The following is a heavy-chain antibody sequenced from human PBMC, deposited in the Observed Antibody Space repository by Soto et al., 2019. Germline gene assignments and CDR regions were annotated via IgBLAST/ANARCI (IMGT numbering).Heavy chain of an antibody. CDR3: AKDFSAAEPYDYYYYYGMDV. CDR1: GFTFSSYA. Sequence: GGSLRLSCAASGFTFSSYAMSWVRQAPGKGLEWVSAISGSGGSTYYADSVKGRFTISRDNSKNTLYLQMNSLRAEDTAVYYCAKDFSAAEPYDYYYYYGMDVWGQGTTVTVSS. J-gene: IGHJ6*02. CDR2: ISGSGGST. V-gene: IGHV3-23*01. D-gene: IGHD6-13*01.